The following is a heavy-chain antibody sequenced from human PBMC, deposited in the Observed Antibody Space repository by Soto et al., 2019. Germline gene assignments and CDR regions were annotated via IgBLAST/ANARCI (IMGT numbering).Heavy chain of an antibody. V-gene: IGHV4-59*08. CDR1: GGSISSYY. CDR3: GAQYYYGSGTYH. CDR2: IYYSGST. Sequence: PSETLSLTCTVSGGSISSYYWSWIRQPPGKGLEWIGYIYYSGSTNYNPSLKSRVTISVDTSKNQFSLKLSSVTAADTAVYYCGAQYYYGSGTYHWSQGTLVTVSS. J-gene: IGHJ5*02. D-gene: IGHD3-10*01.